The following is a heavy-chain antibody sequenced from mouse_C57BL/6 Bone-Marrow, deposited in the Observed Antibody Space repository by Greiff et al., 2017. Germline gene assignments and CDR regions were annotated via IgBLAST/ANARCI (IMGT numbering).Heavy chain of an antibody. CDR3: ARPLYYYGSSPYYYAMDY. Sequence: QVQLQQSGAELAKPGASVKLSCKASGYTFTSYWMHWVKQRPGQGLEWIGYINPSSGYTKYNQKFKDKATLTADKSSSTAYMQLSSLTYEDSAVYYCARPLYYYGSSPYYYAMDYWGQGTSVTVAS. D-gene: IGHD1-1*01. J-gene: IGHJ4*01. CDR1: GYTFTSYW. V-gene: IGHV1-7*01. CDR2: INPSSGYT.